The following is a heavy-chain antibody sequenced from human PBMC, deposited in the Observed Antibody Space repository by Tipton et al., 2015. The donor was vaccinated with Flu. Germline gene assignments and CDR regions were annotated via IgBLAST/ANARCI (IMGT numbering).Heavy chain of an antibody. CDR1: GGSFSGYS. D-gene: IGHD3-22*01. Sequence: TLSLTCAVYGGSFSGYSWSWIRQPPGKGLEWIGEINHRGSSNYSPSFKSRVTISEDTSKSQFSLKLRSVTAADTAVYYCARTHYYDSDAYFHGHFDYWGQGALVTVSS. V-gene: IGHV4-34*01. CDR3: ARTHYYDSDAYFHGHFDY. CDR2: INHRGSS. J-gene: IGHJ4*02.